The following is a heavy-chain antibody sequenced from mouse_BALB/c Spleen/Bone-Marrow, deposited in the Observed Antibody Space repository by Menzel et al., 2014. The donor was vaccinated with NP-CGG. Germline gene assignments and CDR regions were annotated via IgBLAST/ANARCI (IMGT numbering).Heavy chain of an antibody. D-gene: IGHD2-2*01. CDR2: ISSGGNYT. Sequence: EVQLQQSGGGLVKPGGSLKLSCAASGFTFSSYAMSWVRQTPEKRLEWVATISSGGNYTYYPDSVKGRFSISGDNAKNTLYLQMSSLRSEDTAVYYCARHGGYDAGAWFAYWGQGTLVTVSA. CDR3: ARHGGYDAGAWFAY. J-gene: IGHJ3*01. V-gene: IGHV5-9-3*01. CDR1: GFTFSSYA.